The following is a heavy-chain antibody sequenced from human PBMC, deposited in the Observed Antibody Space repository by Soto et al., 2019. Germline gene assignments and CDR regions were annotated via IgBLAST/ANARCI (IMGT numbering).Heavy chain of an antibody. CDR3: AHKFRTARWFVP. CDR2: IYWDDDK. Sequence: QITLKESGPTLVKPTQTLTLTCTFSGVSLSTTEVGVGWIRLPPGKALEWLALIYWDDDKRYSPYLKPRLTLTKDTSKQQVVLTMSSMDPVDKATYYCAHKFRTARWFVPWGQGSLVTVSS. CDR1: GVSLSTTEVG. J-gene: IGHJ5*02. V-gene: IGHV2-5*02. D-gene: IGHD2-21*01.